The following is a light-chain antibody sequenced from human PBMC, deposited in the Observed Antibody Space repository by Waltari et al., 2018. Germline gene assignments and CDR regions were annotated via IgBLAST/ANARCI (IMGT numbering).Light chain of an antibody. CDR3: MQALQTPPT. CDR1: QSLLHSNGYNY. Sequence: DIVMTQSPLSLPVTPGDPAAISCTPSQSLLHSNGYNYLDWYLQKPGQSPQLLIYLGSNRASGVPGRFSGSGSGTDFTLKISRVEAEDVGVYYCMQALQTPPTFGQGTKVEIK. V-gene: IGKV2-28*01. J-gene: IGKJ1*01. CDR2: LGS.